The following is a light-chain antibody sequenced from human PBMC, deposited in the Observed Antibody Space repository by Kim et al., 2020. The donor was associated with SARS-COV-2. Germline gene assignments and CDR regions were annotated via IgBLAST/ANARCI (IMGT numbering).Light chain of an antibody. Sequence: GRSFTLSFTGTSRDVRGHNHVSWYQPHPGNAPNLMIYDVSNRPSGVSNRFSGSRSGNTASLIISGLQAEDEADYYCSSYTSSSTLVFGGGTQLTVL. J-gene: IGLJ2*01. CDR2: DVS. CDR1: SRDVRGHNH. V-gene: IGLV2-14*03. CDR3: SSYTSSSTLV.